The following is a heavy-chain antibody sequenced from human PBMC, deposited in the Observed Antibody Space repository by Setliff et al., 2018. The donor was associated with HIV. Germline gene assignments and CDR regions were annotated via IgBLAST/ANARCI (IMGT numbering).Heavy chain of an antibody. CDR3: ARMGADYYGSGTTWY. Sequence: SETLSLTCAVYGGSFSGYYWSWIRQPPGKGLEWIGEINHSGSTNYNPSLKSRVTISVDTSKNQFSLKLSSVTAADTAVYYCARMGADYYGSGTTWYWGQGTLVTVSS. J-gene: IGHJ4*02. CDR1: GGSFSGYY. D-gene: IGHD3-10*01. CDR2: INHSGST. V-gene: IGHV4-34*01.